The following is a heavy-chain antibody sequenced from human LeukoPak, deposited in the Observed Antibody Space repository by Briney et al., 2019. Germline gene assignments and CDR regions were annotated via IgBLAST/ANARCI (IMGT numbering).Heavy chain of an antibody. CDR2: FSGDDGQT. Sequence: GGSLRLSCAISGFIFNTYGMNWVRQTPGKGLEWVSTFSGDDGQTFYADSVKGRFTISRDSSRNTVSLQMNSLRVEDTAVYYCARGIYWSLDSWGQGTLVTVSS. CDR1: GFIFNTYG. J-gene: IGHJ4*02. D-gene: IGHD1-1*01. CDR3: ARGIYWSLDS. V-gene: IGHV3-23*01.